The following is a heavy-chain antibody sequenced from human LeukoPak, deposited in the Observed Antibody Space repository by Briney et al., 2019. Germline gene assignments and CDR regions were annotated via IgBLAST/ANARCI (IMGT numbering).Heavy chain of an antibody. CDR1: GGSFSGYY. CDR2: INHSGST. CDR3: ASKYYDFWGGYYYFDY. Sequence: SETLSLTCAVYGGSFSGYYWSWIRQPPGKGLEWIGEINHSGSTNYNPSLKSRVTISVDTSKNQFSLKLSSVTAADTAVYYCASKYYDFWGGYYYFDYRGQGTLVTVSS. J-gene: IGHJ4*02. V-gene: IGHV4-34*01. D-gene: IGHD3-3*01.